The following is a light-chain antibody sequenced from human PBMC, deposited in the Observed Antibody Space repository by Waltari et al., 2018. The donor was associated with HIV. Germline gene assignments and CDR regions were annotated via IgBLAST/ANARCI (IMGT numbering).Light chain of an antibody. Sequence: VLTQPPGTLSFSPGDTATLSGRASPSGRGSYSAGYQQTPGQPPRLRIYSVSNRATGIPDRVSGSGSGTDVTLTISRLEPEDSAVYYCHQYVTSAGTFGQGTKGEIK. CDR1: PSGRGSY. J-gene: IGKJ1*01. CDR2: SVS. V-gene: IGKV3-20*01. CDR3: HQYVTSAGT.